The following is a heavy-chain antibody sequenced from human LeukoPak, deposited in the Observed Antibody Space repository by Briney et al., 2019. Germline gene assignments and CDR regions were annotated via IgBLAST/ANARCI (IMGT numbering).Heavy chain of an antibody. J-gene: IGHJ3*02. CDR1: GGTFSSYA. CDR3: ARGSSYYYDSSGYPEDAFDI. D-gene: IGHD3-22*01. CDR2: IIPIFGTA. V-gene: IGHV1-69*13. Sequence: GASVKVSCKASGGTFSSYAISWVRQAPGQGLEWMGGIIPIFGTANYAQKFQGRVTITADESTSTAYMELSSLRSEDTAVYYCARGSSYYYDSSGYPEDAFDIWGQGTMVTVSS.